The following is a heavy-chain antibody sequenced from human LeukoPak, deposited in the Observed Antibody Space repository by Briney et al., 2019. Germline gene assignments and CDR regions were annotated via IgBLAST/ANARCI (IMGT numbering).Heavy chain of an antibody. Sequence: SETLSLTCAVYGGSFSGCYWSWIRQPPGKGLEWIGEINHSGSTNYNPSLKSRVTISVDTSKNQFSLKLSSVTAADTAVYYCARAPYISLAGWYYGMDVWGQGTTVTVSS. V-gene: IGHV4-34*01. CDR3: ARAPYISLAGWYYGMDV. D-gene: IGHD3-3*02. CDR2: INHSGST. J-gene: IGHJ6*02. CDR1: GGSFSGCY.